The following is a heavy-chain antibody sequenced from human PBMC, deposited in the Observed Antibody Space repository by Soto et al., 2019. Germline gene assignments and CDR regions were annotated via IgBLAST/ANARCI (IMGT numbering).Heavy chain of an antibody. Sequence: GGSLRLSCAASGFTFSSYWMHWVRQAPGKGLVWVSRINSDGSSTSYADSVKGRFTISRDNAKNTLYLQMNSLRAEDTAVYYCEKTSGIAVAGKSWYYFDYWGQGTLVTVSS. CDR2: INSDGSST. CDR1: GFTFSSYW. CDR3: EKTSGIAVAGKSWYYFDY. D-gene: IGHD6-19*01. J-gene: IGHJ4*02. V-gene: IGHV3-74*01.